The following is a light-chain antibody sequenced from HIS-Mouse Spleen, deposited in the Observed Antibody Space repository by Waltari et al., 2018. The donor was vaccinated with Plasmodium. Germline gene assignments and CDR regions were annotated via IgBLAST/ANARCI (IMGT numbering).Light chain of an antibody. CDR1: QSVSSSY. CDR2: GAT. V-gene: IGKV3D-7*01. CDR3: QQDYNLPYT. Sequence: EIVMTQSPATLSLSPGERATLSCRASQSVSSSYLSWYQQKPWQAPRLFIYGATTKATGIPARFSDSGSGTDFTLTISSLQPEDFAVYYCQQDYNLPYTFGQGTKLEIK. J-gene: IGKJ2*01.